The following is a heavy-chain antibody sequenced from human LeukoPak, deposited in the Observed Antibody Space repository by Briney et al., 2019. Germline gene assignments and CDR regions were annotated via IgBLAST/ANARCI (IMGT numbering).Heavy chain of an antibody. CDR2: ISYDGSNK. Sequence: GRSLRLSCAASGFTFSSYGMHWVRQAPGKGLEWVAVISYDGSNKYYADSVKGRFTISRDNSKNTLYLQMNSLRAEDTAVYYCAKQVYSRYDFDYWGQGTLVTVSS. CDR1: GFTFSSYG. D-gene: IGHD5-12*01. V-gene: IGHV3-30*18. J-gene: IGHJ4*02. CDR3: AKQVYSRYDFDY.